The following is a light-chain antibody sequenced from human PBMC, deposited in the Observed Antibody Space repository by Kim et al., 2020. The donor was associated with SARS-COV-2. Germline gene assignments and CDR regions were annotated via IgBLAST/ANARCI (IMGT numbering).Light chain of an antibody. V-gene: IGKV1-39*01. J-gene: IGKJ1*01. CDR3: QQSYSTPWT. CDR2: AAS. Sequence: AVGDSVTSNCRASQSISSYFNWYQQQPGKAPKLLIYAASSLQSEVPSRFSGSGSETDFTLTISSLRPEDLATYYCQQSYSTPWTFGQGTKVDIK. CDR1: QSISSY.